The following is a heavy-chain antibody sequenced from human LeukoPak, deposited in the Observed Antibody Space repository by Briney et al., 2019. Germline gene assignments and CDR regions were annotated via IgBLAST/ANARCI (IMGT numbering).Heavy chain of an antibody. CDR2: ISYDGSNK. V-gene: IGHV3-30*18. Sequence: GRSLRLSCAASGFTFSSYGMHWVRQAPGKGLEWVAVISYDGSNKYYADSVKGRFTISRDNSKNTLYLQMNSLRAEDTAVYYCAKDSGGSGWYGDYWGQGTLVTVSS. CDR1: GFTFSSYG. CDR3: AKDSGGSGWYGDY. J-gene: IGHJ4*02. D-gene: IGHD6-19*01.